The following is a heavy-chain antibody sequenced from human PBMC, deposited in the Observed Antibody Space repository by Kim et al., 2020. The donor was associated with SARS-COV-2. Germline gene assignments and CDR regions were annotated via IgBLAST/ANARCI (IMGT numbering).Heavy chain of an antibody. Sequence: GGSLRLSCAASGLTISNYALSWVRQAPGKGLEWDSGSSGPVGGTYYEDTGEGRVTIYRDNSPNTLYLQINSLRADATAVYYCATAQREQRLLPFDYWGQGALVTVSS. J-gene: IGHJ4*02. CDR3: ATAQREQRLLPFDY. V-gene: IGHV3-23*01. CDR2: SSGPVGGT. D-gene: IGHD1-1*01. CDR1: GLTISNYA.